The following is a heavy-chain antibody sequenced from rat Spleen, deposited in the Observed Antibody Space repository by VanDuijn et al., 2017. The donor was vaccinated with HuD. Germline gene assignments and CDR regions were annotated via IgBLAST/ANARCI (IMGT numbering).Heavy chain of an antibody. Sequence: EVHLVESGGGLVQPGRSLKLSCAASGFTFSSFVMAWVRQAPKKGLEWIASITSGGSNTYYPDSVKGRFTISRDNAKSTLYLEMDSLRSEDTATYYCASLGTAAIGNWFAHWGQGTLVTVSS. V-gene: IGHV5-25*01. CDR1: GFTFSSFV. CDR2: ITSGGSNT. J-gene: IGHJ3*01. CDR3: ASLGTAAIGNWFAH. D-gene: IGHD1-2*01.